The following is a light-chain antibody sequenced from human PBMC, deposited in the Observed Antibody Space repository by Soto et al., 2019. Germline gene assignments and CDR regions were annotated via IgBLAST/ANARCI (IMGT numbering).Light chain of an antibody. CDR1: QGIRNY. V-gene: IGKV1-27*01. J-gene: IGKJ5*01. CDR2: AAS. CDR3: QRCDNARRIT. Sequence: DLQMTQSPSSLSASLGDTVTITCRASQGIRNYLAWYQQKPGKAPKLLIYAASTLQSGVPSRFSGSVSGTDFTLTIRSLQTEDVANYYCQRCDNARRITFGQGTRLEIK.